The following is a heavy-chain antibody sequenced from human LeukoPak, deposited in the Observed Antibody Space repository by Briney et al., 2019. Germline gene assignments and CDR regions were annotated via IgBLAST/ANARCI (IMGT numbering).Heavy chain of an antibody. Sequence: PSETLSLTCTVPGGSISSGDYYWSWIRQPPGKGLEWIGYIYYSGSTYYNPSLKSRVTISVDTSKNQFSLKLSSVTAADTAVYYCARHGVSRPMGWFDPWGQGTLVTVSS. CDR2: IYYSGST. V-gene: IGHV4-30-4*08. CDR1: GGSISSGDYY. D-gene: IGHD1-26*01. J-gene: IGHJ5*02. CDR3: ARHGVSRPMGWFDP.